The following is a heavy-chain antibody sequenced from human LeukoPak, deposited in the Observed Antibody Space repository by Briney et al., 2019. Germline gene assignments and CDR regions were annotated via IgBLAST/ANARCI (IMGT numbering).Heavy chain of an antibody. CDR1: GGTFTIYA. V-gene: IGHV1-69*05. J-gene: IGHJ4*02. Sequence: VASVTVSFTSSGGTFTIYAISWVRQAPGQGLEWMGGIIPIFGTANYAQKFQGRVTITTDESTSTAYMDLSSLRSEDTAVYYCATTSAAPSTNFDYWGQGTLVTVSS. D-gene: IGHD2-2*01. CDR2: IIPIFGTA. CDR3: ATTSAAPSTNFDY.